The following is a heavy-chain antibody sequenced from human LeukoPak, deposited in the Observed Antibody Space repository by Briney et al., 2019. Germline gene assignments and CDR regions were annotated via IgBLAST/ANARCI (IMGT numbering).Heavy chain of an antibody. J-gene: IGHJ3*02. D-gene: IGHD6-19*01. CDR1: GFTLSSYG. CDR2: IWYDGSNK. Sequence: PGGSLGLSCAASGFTLSSYGMHWVRQAPGKGLEWVAVIWYDGSNKYYADSVKGRFTISRDNSKNTLYLQMNSLRAEDTAVYYCARAGGSIAVAGHDAFDIWGQGTMVTVSS. V-gene: IGHV3-33*01. CDR3: ARAGGSIAVAGHDAFDI.